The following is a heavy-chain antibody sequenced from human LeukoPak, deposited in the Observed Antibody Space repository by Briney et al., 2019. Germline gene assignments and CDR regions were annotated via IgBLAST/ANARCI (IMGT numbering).Heavy chain of an antibody. D-gene: IGHD1-26*01. CDR3: AGDQGGSAHRHAFDI. CDR1: GSSVDTIDYY. J-gene: IGHJ3*02. CDR2: MYHTGSS. Sequence: KPSETLSLTCTVSGSSVDTIDYYWSWIRQPPGKGLEWIGYMYHTGSSIYSPSLKSRLTISVDTSKNQFSLNLSSMTAADTAVYYCAGDQGGSAHRHAFDIWGQGTLVTVSS. V-gene: IGHV4-61*08.